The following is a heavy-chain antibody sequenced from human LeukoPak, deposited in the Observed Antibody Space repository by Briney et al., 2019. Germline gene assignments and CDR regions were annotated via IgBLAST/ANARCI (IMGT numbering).Heavy chain of an antibody. V-gene: IGHV4-59*01. J-gene: IGHJ4*02. D-gene: IGHD6-13*01. CDR2: IYYSGST. CDR1: GGSISSYY. CDR3: ARGMIAAAGHFDY. Sequence: SETLSLTCTVSGGSISSYYWSWIRQPPGKGLEWIGYIYYSGSTNYNPSLKSRVTISVDTSKNQFSLKLSSVTAADTAVYYCARGMIAAAGHFDYWGQGTWSPSPQ.